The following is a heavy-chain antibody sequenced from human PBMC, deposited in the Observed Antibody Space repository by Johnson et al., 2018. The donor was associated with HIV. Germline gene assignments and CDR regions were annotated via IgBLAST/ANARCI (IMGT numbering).Heavy chain of an antibody. J-gene: IGHJ3*02. CDR2: ISGGST. Sequence: QVQLVESGGGLVKPGGSLRLSCAASGFTFSDYYMSWIRQAPGKGLEWVSSISGGSTYYADSVKGRFTISRDNSKNTLYLQMNSLRAEDTAVYYCARVPNDAFDIWGQGTMVTVSS. CDR3: ARVPNDAFDI. CDR1: GFTFSDYY. V-gene: IGHV3-11*06.